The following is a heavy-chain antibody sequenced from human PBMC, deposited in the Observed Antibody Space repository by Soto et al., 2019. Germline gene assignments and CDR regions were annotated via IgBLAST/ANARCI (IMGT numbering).Heavy chain of an antibody. J-gene: IGHJ6*02. D-gene: IGHD2-8*01. CDR3: ARDLVLGEFTNGVRMGNYYYYGMDV. Sequence: KPGGSLRLACAASGFTFSIYSMNWVRHAPGKGLEWVSSISSSSSYIYYADSVKGRFTISRDNAKNSLYLQMNSLRAEDTAVYCCARDLVLGEFTNGVRMGNYYYYGMDVWGQGTTVTVSS. V-gene: IGHV3-21*01. CDR1: GFTFSIYS. CDR2: ISSSSSYI.